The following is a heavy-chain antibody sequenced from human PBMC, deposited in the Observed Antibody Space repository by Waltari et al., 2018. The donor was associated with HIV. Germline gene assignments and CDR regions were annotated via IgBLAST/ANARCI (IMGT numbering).Heavy chain of an antibody. Sequence: DVQLVQSGGGLIKPGGSLRLSCAASGFSVTNYWMHWVRQSPGKGLVWVSRINIDGRTIDYADSVKGRFTISRDSAKNTLSLQMNSLREEDTAVYYCSRDTFGEYDFWGQGALVTVSS. V-gene: IGHV3-74*01. CDR1: GFSVTNYW. D-gene: IGHD3-3*01. CDR3: SRDTFGEYDF. CDR2: INIDGRTI. J-gene: IGHJ4*02.